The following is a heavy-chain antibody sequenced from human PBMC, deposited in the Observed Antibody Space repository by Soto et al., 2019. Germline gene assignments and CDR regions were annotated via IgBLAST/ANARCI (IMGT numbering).Heavy chain of an antibody. CDR3: ARDSPDDSSGYYYDGMDV. CDR2: IIPIFGTA. D-gene: IGHD3-22*01. Sequence: GLEWMGGIIPIFGTANYAQKFQGRVTITADESTSTAYMELSSLRSEDTAVYYCARDSPDDSSGYYYDGMDVWGQGTTVTVSS. V-gene: IGHV1-69*01. J-gene: IGHJ6*02.